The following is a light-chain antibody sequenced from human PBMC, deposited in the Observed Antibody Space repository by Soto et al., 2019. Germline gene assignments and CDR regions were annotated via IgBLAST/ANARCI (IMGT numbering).Light chain of an antibody. Sequence: QSALTQPASVSGSPGQSIAISCSETSSDVGDYKSVSWYQHHPGKLPKLVIFEVSNRPSGVSNRFSGSKSGNTASLTISGLQAEDEADYYCSSWTSSTTQVLGGGTKLTVL. CDR2: EVS. J-gene: IGLJ3*02. V-gene: IGLV2-14*01. CDR1: SSDVGDYKS. CDR3: SSWTSSTTQV.